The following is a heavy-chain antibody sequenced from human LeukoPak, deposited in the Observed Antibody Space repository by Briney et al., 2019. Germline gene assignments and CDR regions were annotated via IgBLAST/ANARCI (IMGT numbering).Heavy chain of an antibody. D-gene: IGHD2-21*01. CDR2: INHSGST. Sequence: PSETLSLTCTVSGGSISSYYWSWIRQPPGKGLEWIGEINHSGSTNYNPSLKSRVTISVDTSKNQFSLKLSSVTAADTAVYYCARGGGDWSYDYWGQGTLVTVSS. CDR3: ARGGGDWSYDY. J-gene: IGHJ4*02. V-gene: IGHV4-34*01. CDR1: GGSISSYY.